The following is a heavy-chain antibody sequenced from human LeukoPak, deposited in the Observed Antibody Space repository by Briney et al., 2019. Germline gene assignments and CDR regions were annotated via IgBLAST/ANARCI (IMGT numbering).Heavy chain of an antibody. CDR1: GGSISSGGYY. CDR3: ARGGIAAAGKDY. CDR2: IYHSGST. Sequence: PSQTLSLTCTVSGGSISSGGYYWSWIRQPPGKGLEWIGYIYHSGSTYYNPSLKSRVTISVDRSKNQFSLKLSSVTAADTAVYYCARGGIAAAGKDYWGQGTLVTVSS. D-gene: IGHD6-13*01. V-gene: IGHV4-30-2*01. J-gene: IGHJ4*02.